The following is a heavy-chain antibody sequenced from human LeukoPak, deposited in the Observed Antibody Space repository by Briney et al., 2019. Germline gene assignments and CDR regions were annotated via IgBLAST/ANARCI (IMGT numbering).Heavy chain of an antibody. J-gene: IGHJ4*02. CDR3: ATNTRYFDWLPGY. Sequence: PSETLSLTCAVYGGSFSDYYWSWIRQPPGKGLEWIGEINHSGSTNYNPSLKSRVTISVDTSKNQFSLKLTSVTAADTAVYYCATNTRYFDWLPGYWGQGTVVTVSS. CDR2: INHSGST. CDR1: GGSFSDYY. V-gene: IGHV4-34*01. D-gene: IGHD3-9*01.